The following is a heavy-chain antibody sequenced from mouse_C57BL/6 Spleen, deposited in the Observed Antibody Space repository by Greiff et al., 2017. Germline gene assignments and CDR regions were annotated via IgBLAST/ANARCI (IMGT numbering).Heavy chain of an antibody. V-gene: IGHV1-26*01. CDR2: INPNNGGT. Sequence: EVQLQQSGPELVKPGASVKISCKASGYTFTDYYMNWVKQSHGKSLEWIGDINPNNGGTSYNQKFKGKATLTVDKSSSTAYMELRSLTSEDSAVYYCARSLYSNYPYYFDYWGQGTTLTVSS. CDR1: GYTFTDYY. J-gene: IGHJ2*01. CDR3: ARSLYSNYPYYFDY. D-gene: IGHD2-5*01.